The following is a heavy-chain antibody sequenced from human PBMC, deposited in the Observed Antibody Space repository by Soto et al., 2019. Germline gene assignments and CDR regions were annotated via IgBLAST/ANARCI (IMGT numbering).Heavy chain of an antibody. V-gene: IGHV3-48*03. Sequence: EAQLVESGGGLVQPGGTLRLSCAGSGFPFSRYEMNWVRQVPGKGLEWLSYISTSGGSIHYADSVRGRFTISRDNDKNALYLQMNSLRAEDTAIYYCARNSGDYEVYWGQGTLVTVSP. CDR2: ISTSGGSI. CDR3: ARNSGDYEVY. CDR1: GFPFSRYE. J-gene: IGHJ4*02. D-gene: IGHD4-17*01.